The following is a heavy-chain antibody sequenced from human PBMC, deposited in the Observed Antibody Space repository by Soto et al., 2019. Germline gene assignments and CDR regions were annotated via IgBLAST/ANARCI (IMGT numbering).Heavy chain of an antibody. CDR2: IKSKTDGGTT. CDR1: GFSFRNAW. J-gene: IGHJ6*02. Sequence: GGSLRLSCAASGFSFRNAWMSWVRQAPGKGLEWVGRIKSKTDGGTTDYAAPVKGRFTISRDNSKNTLYLQMNSLKTEDTAVYYCRLDYFYYGMDVWGQGTTVTVSS. V-gene: IGHV3-15*01. CDR3: RLDYFYYGMDV.